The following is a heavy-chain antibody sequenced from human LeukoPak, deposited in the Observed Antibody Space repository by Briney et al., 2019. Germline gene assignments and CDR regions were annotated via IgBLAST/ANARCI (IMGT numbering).Heavy chain of an antibody. D-gene: IGHD6-13*01. CDR3: AREARSWTEDY. Sequence: NPSETLSLTCAVYGGSFSGYYWSWIRQPPGKGLEWIGEINHSGSTNYNPSLKSRVTISVDTSKNQFSLKLSSVTAADTAVYYCAREARSWTEDYWGQGILVTVSS. J-gene: IGHJ4*02. CDR1: GGSFSGYY. V-gene: IGHV4-34*01. CDR2: INHSGST.